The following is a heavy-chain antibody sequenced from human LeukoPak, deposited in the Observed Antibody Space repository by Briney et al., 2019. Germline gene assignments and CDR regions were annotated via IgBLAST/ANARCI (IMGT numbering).Heavy chain of an antibody. CDR3: ARDPHGGGLGDGFDI. CDR2: IYYTGST. CDR1: GGSITRGDYY. J-gene: IGHJ3*02. D-gene: IGHD3-16*01. Sequence: SETLSLTCTVSGGSITRGDYYWSWIRQPPGKGLEGIGYIYYTGSTYYNPSLKSRVTISVDTSKNQFSLKLSSVTAADTAVYYCARDPHGGGLGDGFDIWGQGTMVTVSS. V-gene: IGHV4-30-4*01.